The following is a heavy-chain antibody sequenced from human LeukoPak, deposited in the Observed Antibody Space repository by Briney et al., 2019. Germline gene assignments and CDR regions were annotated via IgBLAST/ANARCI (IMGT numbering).Heavy chain of an antibody. CDR2: INPNSGGT. V-gene: IGHV1-2*04. D-gene: IGHD2-21*01. J-gene: IGHJ6*04. Sequence: ASVKVSCKVSGYTLTELSMHWVPQAPGQGVEWMGWINPNSGGTNYAQKFQGWVTMTRDTSISTAYMELSRLRADDTAVYYCARQYDIVDYGMDVWGKGTTVTASS. CDR3: ARQYDIVDYGMDV. CDR1: GYTLTELS.